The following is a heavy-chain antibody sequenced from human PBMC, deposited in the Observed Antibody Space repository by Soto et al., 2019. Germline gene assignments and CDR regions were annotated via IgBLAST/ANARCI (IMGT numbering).Heavy chain of an antibody. CDR3: ADGLHCGGDCPISEYFHH. D-gene: IGHD2-21*02. CDR1: DGSISSSYYY. Sequence: QLQLQESGPGLVKPSETLSLTCTVSDGSISSSYYYWGWIRQPPGKGLEWIGSIYYSGNTYYNPSLENRVTISVDTSKNQFSLKLSSVTAADTAVYYCADGLHCGGDCPISEYFHHWGQGTLVTVSS. J-gene: IGHJ1*01. V-gene: IGHV4-39*01. CDR2: IYYSGNT.